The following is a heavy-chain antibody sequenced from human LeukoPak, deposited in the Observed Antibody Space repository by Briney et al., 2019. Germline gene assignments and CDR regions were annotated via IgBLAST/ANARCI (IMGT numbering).Heavy chain of an antibody. J-gene: IGHJ3*02. CDR1: GFIFSSYW. Sequence: GGSLRLSCAASGFIFSSYWMSWVRQAPGKGLEWVANIKQDGSEKYYVDSVKGRFTISRDNAKNSLYLQMNSLRAEDTAVYYCARAVSTVVTPDDAFDIWGQGTMVTVSS. CDR3: ARAVSTVVTPDDAFDI. D-gene: IGHD4-23*01. CDR2: IKQDGSEK. V-gene: IGHV3-7*01.